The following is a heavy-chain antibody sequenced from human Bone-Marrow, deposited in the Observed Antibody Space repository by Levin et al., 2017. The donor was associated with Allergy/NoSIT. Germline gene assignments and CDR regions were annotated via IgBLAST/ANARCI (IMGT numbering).Heavy chain of an antibody. V-gene: IGHV4-34*01. J-gene: IGHJ4*02. CDR3: ARGGYCSGGSCYSGRFDY. CDR1: GGSFSGYY. Sequence: PSETLSLTCAVYGGSFSGYYWSWIRQPPGKGLEWIGEINHSGSTNYNPSLKSRVNISVDTSKNQFSLKLSSVTAADTAVYYCARGGYCSGGSCYSGRFDYWGRGTLVTVSS. CDR2: INHSGST. D-gene: IGHD2-15*01.